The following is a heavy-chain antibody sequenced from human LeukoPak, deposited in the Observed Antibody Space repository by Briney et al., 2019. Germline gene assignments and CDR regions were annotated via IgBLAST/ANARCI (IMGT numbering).Heavy chain of an antibody. V-gene: IGHV3-53*01. CDR2: IYSGDST. CDR1: GFTVSNNY. D-gene: IGHD3-22*01. Sequence: PGGSLRLSCAASGFTVSNNYMSWVRQAPGKGLEWVSVIYSGDSTYYADSVKGRFTISRDNSKNTLYLQMNSLRAEDTAVYYCAYSSGYYHAAFDIWGQGTMVTVSS. CDR3: AYSSGYYHAAFDI. J-gene: IGHJ3*02.